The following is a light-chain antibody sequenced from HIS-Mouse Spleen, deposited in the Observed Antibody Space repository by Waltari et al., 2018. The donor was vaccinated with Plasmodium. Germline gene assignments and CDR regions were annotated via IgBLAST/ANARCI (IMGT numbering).Light chain of an antibody. CDR2: KAS. J-gene: IGKJ2*01. CDR3: QQYNSYSYT. CDR1: QSISSW. Sequence: DIQMTQSPSTLSASVGDRVTITCRASQSISSWLAWYQPKPGKAPKRLIYKASSLESGVPSRFSGSGSGTEFTLTISSLQPDDFATYYCQQYNSYSYTFGQGTKLEIK. V-gene: IGKV1-5*03.